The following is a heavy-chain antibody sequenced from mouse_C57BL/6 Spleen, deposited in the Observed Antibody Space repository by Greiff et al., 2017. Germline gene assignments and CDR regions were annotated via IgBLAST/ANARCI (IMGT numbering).Heavy chain of an antibody. CDR2: IDPSDSET. CDR1: GYTFTSYW. J-gene: IGHJ1*03. Sequence: QVQLQQPGAELVRPGSSVKLSCKASGYTFTSYWMHWVKQRPIQGLEGIGNIDPSDSETHYNQKFKDKATLTVDKSSSTAYMQLSSLTSEDSAVYYCASQYYGSSDWYFDVWGTGTTVTVSS. V-gene: IGHV1-52*01. CDR3: ASQYYGSSDWYFDV. D-gene: IGHD1-1*01.